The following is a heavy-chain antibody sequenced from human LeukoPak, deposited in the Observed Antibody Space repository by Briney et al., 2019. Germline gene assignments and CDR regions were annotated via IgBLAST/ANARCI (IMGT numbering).Heavy chain of an antibody. D-gene: IGHD6-6*01. CDR2: VYTGGTT. Sequence: GGSLRLSCAASGFTVSGYYMTWVRQAPGRGLEWVSVVYTGGTTYYADSVMGRFTISRDSSKNMAYLQMNSLGADDTAVYYCARDSSSSWSRHGMDVWGQGTTVTVSS. V-gene: IGHV3-53*01. CDR1: GFTVSGYY. CDR3: ARDSSSSWSRHGMDV. J-gene: IGHJ6*02.